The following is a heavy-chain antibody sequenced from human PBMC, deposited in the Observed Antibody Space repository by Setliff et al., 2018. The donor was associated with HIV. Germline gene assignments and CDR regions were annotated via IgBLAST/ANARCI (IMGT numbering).Heavy chain of an antibody. V-gene: IGHV5-51*01. CDR2: IFPDASDT. J-gene: IGHJ6*03. D-gene: IGHD3-10*01. CDR3: ARAGSFDPYYYMDV. CDR1: GYNFPNYW. Sequence: PGESLKISCKGSGYNFPNYWIGWVRQAPGKGLEWMGVIFPDASDTRYSPSFQGHVTISADKSISTAYLQWSSLKASDTAMYYCARAGSFDPYYYMDVWGKGTTVTVSS.